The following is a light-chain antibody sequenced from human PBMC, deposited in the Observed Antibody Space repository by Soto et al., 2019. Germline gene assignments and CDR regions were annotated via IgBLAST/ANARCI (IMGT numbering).Light chain of an antibody. CDR3: QQRYNWPIT. CDR1: QSVSRY. J-gene: IGKJ5*01. CDR2: ADS. Sequence: EIVLTQSPGTLSLSPGERATLSCRASQSVSRYLALYQQKPGQAPRLLIYADSNRATGIPARFSGSGSGTDFTLTISSLEPEDFSVYYCQQRYNWPITFGQGTRLEI. V-gene: IGKV3-11*01.